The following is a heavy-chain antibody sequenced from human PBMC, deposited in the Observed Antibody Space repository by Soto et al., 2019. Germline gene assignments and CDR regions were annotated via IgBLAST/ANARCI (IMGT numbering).Heavy chain of an antibody. CDR3: ARESRLRWYYGVDV. D-gene: IGHD4-17*01. CDR1: GGSISSGGYY. CDR2: IYYSGST. J-gene: IGHJ6*02. V-gene: IGHV4-31*03. Sequence: QVQLQESGPGLVKPSQTLSLTCTVSGGSISSGGYYWSWIRQHPGKGLEWIGYIYYSGSTYYNPSLKSRVTISVDTSKNQFSLKLSSVTAADTAVYYCARESRLRWYYGVDVWGQGTTVTVSS.